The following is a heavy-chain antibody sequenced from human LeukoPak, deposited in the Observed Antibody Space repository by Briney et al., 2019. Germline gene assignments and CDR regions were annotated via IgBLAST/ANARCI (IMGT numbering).Heavy chain of an antibody. CDR2: IYPGDSDT. D-gene: IGHD3-10*01. Sequence: GESLKISCQGSGYNFITYWIGWVRQMPGKGLEWMGIIYPGDSDTGYSPSFQGQVTISADKSISTAYLQWSSLKASDTAMYYCARGGQYYYGSGSYYNVFDYWGQGTLVTVSS. CDR3: ARGGQYYYGSGSYYNVFDY. CDR1: GYNFITYW. V-gene: IGHV5-51*01. J-gene: IGHJ4*02.